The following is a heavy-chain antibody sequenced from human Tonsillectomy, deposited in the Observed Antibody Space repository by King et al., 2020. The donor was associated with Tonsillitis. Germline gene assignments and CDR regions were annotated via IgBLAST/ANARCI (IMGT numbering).Heavy chain of an antibody. CDR1: GFTFSSYE. D-gene: IGHD4-23*01. Sequence: VQLVESGGGLVQPGGSLRLSCAASGFTFSSYEMNWVRQAPGKGLEWVSYIISRGSTINYADSVKGRFTFSRDNAKDSLYLQMNSLRAEDTAVYNCARGTTVVTRYFDYWGQGTLVTVSS. CDR2: IISRGSTI. CDR3: ARGTTVVTRYFDY. V-gene: IGHV3-48*03. J-gene: IGHJ4*02.